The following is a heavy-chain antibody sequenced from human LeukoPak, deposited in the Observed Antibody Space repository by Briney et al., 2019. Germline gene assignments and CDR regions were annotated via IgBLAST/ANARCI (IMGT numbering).Heavy chain of an antibody. D-gene: IGHD2-2*01. CDR3: ARSDTSHCHDY. CDR2: INPSGGST. CDR1: GYTFTSYY. Sequence: ASVKVSCKASGYTFTSYYMHWVRQAPGQGLEWMGIINPSGGSTSYAQKFQGRVTMTRDMSTSTVYMELSSLRSEDTAVYYCARSDTSHCHDYWGQGTLVTVSS. V-gene: IGHV1-46*01. J-gene: IGHJ4*02.